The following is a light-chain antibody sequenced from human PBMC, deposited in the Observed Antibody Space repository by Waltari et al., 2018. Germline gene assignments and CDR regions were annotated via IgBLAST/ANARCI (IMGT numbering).Light chain of an antibody. Sequence: QSVLTQPPSASGTPGQRVTISCSGSGPNIGSRSVYWYQPLPGTAPNLLIYRNDQRPSGVPDRFSGSKSGTSASLAISGLRSEDEADYYCVAWDDSLSGRLFGGGTKLTVL. J-gene: IGLJ3*02. V-gene: IGLV1-47*01. CDR3: VAWDDSLSGRL. CDR2: RND. CDR1: GPNIGSRS.